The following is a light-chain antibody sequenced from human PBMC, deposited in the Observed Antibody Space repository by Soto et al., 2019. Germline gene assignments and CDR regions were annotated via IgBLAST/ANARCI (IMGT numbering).Light chain of an antibody. V-gene: IGKV3-11*01. Sequence: EIVLTPSPSTLSFSPLERATLSCGASQSVSSYLAWYQQKPGQAPRLLIYDASNRAAGIPARFSTSGSGTDFTLTISDVQPEDFALYYCHQRQSWPRTFGQGTKVDTK. CDR2: DAS. CDR3: HQRQSWPRT. J-gene: IGKJ1*01. CDR1: QSVSSY.